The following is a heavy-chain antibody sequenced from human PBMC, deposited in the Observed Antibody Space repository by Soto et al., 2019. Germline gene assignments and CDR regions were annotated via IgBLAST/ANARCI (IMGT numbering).Heavy chain of an antibody. Sequence: PGESLKISCKGSGYSFTTYWIGWVRQMPGKGLEWMGIIYPHDSDTRYSPSFQGQVTISADKSISTAYLHWSSLKASDTAMYYCATWISWAGVWWGQGTLVTVSS. CDR2: IYPHDSDT. D-gene: IGHD2-2*03. V-gene: IGHV5-51*01. CDR3: ATWISWAGVW. CDR1: GYSFTTYW. J-gene: IGHJ4*02.